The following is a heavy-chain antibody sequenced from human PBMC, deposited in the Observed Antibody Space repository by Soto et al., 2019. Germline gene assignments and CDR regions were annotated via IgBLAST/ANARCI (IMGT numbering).Heavy chain of an antibody. D-gene: IGHD3-3*01. CDR2: ISSSSSYI. CDR1: GFTFSSYS. V-gene: IGHV3-21*01. Sequence: EVQLVESGGGLVKPGGSLRLSCAASGFTFSSYSMNWVRQAPGKGLEWVSSISSSSSYIYYADSVKGRFTISRDNAKNSLYLQMNSLRAEDTAVYYCARSHDSNFWSGYYTYFDYWGQGTLVTVSS. J-gene: IGHJ4*02. CDR3: ARSHDSNFWSGYYTYFDY.